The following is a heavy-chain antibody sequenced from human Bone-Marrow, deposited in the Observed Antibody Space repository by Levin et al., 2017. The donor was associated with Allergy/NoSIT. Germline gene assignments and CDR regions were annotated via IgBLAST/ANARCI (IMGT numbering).Heavy chain of an antibody. CDR1: GFTFSSYG. Sequence: GGSLRLSCAASGFTFSSYGMHWVRQAPGKGLEWVAFIWYDGSNKYYADTVKGRLTISRDNSKKTVYLQMNSLRAEDTAVYYCARVFPNRRDPMKGDYYYYYMDVWGKGTTVIVSS. CDR2: IWYDGSNK. D-gene: IGHD2-21*01. J-gene: IGHJ6*03. V-gene: IGHV3-33*01. CDR3: ARVFPNRRDPMKGDYYYYYMDV.